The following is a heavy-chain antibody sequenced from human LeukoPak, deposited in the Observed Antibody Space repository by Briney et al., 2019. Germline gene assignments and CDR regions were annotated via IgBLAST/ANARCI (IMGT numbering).Heavy chain of an antibody. CDR3: ARRRYYDGSGYLE. CDR1: GDSISRSDSY. D-gene: IGHD3-22*01. J-gene: IGHJ1*01. V-gene: IGHV4-39*01. CDR2: IYYSGRT. Sequence: SETLSLTCTVSGDSISRSDSYWDWIRQPPGKGLEWIGTIYYSGRTYYSPSLKSRVAMSVDASNNQFSLNLRSVTAADTAVYYCARRRYYDGSGYLEWGQGTLLSVSS.